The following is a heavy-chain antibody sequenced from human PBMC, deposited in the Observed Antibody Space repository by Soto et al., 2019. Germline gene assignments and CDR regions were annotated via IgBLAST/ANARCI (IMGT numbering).Heavy chain of an antibody. CDR1: GGSISSSSYY. CDR3: AREQQLASNWFDP. CDR2: IYYSGST. V-gene: IGHV4-39*02. Sequence: LSLTCTVSGGSISSSSYYWGWIRQPPGKGLEWIGSIYYSGSTYYNPSLKSRVTISVDTSKNQFSLKLSSVTAADTAVYYCAREQQLASNWFDPWGQGTLVTVSS. D-gene: IGHD6-13*01. J-gene: IGHJ5*02.